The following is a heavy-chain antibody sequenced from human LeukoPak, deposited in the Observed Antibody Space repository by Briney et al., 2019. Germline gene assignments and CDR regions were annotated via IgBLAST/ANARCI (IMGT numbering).Heavy chain of an antibody. CDR3: ATKFVGATTLDY. D-gene: IGHD1-26*01. V-gene: IGHV1-69*05. CDR1: GGTFSSYA. CDR2: IIPIFGTA. J-gene: IGHJ4*02. Sequence: GASVKVSCKASGGTFSSYAIRWVRQAPGQGLEWVGRIIPIFGTANYAQKFQGRVTITTDESTSTAYMELSSLGSEDTAVYYCATKFVGATTLDYWGQGTLVTVSS.